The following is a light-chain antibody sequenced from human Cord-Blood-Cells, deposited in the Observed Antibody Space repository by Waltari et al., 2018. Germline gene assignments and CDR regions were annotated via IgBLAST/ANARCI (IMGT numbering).Light chain of an antibody. CDR3: QQYDNLLFT. V-gene: IGKV1-33*01. Sequence: DIQMTQSPSSLSASVGDRVTITCQASQDISNYLNLYQQKPGKAPKLLIYDASNVETGVPSRFSGSGSGTDFTFTISSLQPEDIATYYCQQYDNLLFTFGPGTKVDIK. CDR2: DAS. CDR1: QDISNY. J-gene: IGKJ3*01.